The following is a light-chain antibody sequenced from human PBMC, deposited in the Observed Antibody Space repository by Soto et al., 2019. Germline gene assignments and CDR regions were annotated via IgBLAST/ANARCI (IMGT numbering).Light chain of an antibody. CDR2: DAS. CDR1: QSVATY. Sequence: EIVMTQSPATLSVSAGERVTFSCRASQSVATYVTWYQQKAGQAPRLLIYDASIRPTDVPARFSGSGSGTEFTLTISSLQSEDFAVYYCQHYYQWPSFSFGPGTKLEIK. CDR3: QHYYQWPSFS. V-gene: IGKV3-15*01. J-gene: IGKJ2*01.